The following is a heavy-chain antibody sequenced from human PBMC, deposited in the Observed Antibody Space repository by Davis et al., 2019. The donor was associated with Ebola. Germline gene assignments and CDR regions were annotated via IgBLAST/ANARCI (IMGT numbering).Heavy chain of an antibody. V-gene: IGHV3-23*01. Sequence: LSLTCAASGFTFSSYAMSWVRQAPGKGLEWVSSVGITDKTYYTESVKGRFTISRDNSKNTVFLQMNSLRAEDTAVYSCAKRSASGTYYFDSWGQGTLVTVSS. CDR3: AKRSASGTYYFDS. J-gene: IGHJ4*02. CDR1: GFTFSSYA. D-gene: IGHD1-26*01. CDR2: VGITDKT.